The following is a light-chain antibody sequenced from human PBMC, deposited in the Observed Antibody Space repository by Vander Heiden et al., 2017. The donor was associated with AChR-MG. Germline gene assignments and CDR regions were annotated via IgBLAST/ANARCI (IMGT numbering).Light chain of an antibody. V-gene: IGLV3-21*02. Sequence: SYVLTQPPSVSVAPGQTARITREGNNIGGSSVHRYQHKSGQAPVLVVYDDSDRPSGIPERFSGSNSGNTATLTISRVEAGHEVDFYCQVWDNDSDQGVFGTGTTVTVL. CDR2: DDS. J-gene: IGLJ1*01. CDR3: QVWDNDSDQGV. CDR1: NIGGSS.